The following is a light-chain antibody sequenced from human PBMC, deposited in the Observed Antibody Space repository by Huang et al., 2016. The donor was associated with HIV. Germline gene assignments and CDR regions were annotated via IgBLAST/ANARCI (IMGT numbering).Light chain of an antibody. CDR2: DAS. CDR3: QHYNSFPWT. V-gene: IGKV1-5*03. CDR1: QSIGTW. J-gene: IGKJ1*01. Sequence: DIQMTQSSVTLSASVGDRVTITCRASQSIGTWLAWYQQKPGKAPNLLIYDASTLESGVPSRFSGGGSGTEFTLTINSLQPDDFASYYCQHYNSFPWTFGQGTKVEV.